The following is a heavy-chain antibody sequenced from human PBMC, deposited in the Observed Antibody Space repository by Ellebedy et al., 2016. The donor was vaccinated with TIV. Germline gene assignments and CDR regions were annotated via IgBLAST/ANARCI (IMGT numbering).Heavy chain of an antibody. CDR1: GFTFSSAW. V-gene: IGHV3-23*01. CDR2: ISGSGGST. CDR3: AKAPYDSSGPQYFQH. J-gene: IGHJ1*01. D-gene: IGHD3-22*01. Sequence: GESLKISXAASGFTFSSAWMSWVRQAPGKGLEWVSAISGSGGSTYYADSVKGRFTISRDNSKNTLYLQMNSLRAEDTAVYYCAKAPYDSSGPQYFQHWGQGTLVTVSS.